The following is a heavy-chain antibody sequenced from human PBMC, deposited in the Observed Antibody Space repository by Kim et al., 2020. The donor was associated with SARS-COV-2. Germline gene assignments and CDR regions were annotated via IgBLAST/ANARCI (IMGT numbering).Heavy chain of an antibody. CDR3: ARASLVRLVRDHPGAFDI. CDR2: IKQDGSEK. CDR1: GFTFSSYW. V-gene: IGHV3-7*01. D-gene: IGHD6-19*01. Sequence: GGSLRLSCAASGFTFSSYWMSWVRQAPGKGLEWVANIKQDGSEKYYVDSVKGRFTISRDNAKNSLYLQMNSLRAEDTAVYYCARASLVRLVRDHPGAFDIWGQGTMVTVSS. J-gene: IGHJ3*02.